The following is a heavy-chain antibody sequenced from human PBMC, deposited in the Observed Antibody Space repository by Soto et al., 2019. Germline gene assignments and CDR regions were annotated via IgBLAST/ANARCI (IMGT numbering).Heavy chain of an antibody. CDR1: GYNFTAFW. CDR2: IDPSDSYT. V-gene: IGHV5-10-1*01. Sequence: GESLKISCKASGYNFTAFWIHWVRQMPGKGLEWLGKIDPSDSYTNYSPSFEGHVTISTDNSITTAYLQWSSLRASDTALYFCARVHKNWFDSWAQGIMVTVSS. J-gene: IGHJ5*01. CDR3: ARVHKNWFDS.